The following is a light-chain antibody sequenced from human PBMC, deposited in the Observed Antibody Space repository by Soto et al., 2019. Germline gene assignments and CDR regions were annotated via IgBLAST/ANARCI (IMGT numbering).Light chain of an antibody. J-gene: IGKJ1*01. Sequence: DIQMTQSPSTLSASVRDRDTKNCRESQSISSWLAWYQQKPGKAPNLLIYDASSLESGVPSRFSGSGSGTEFTLTISSLQPDDFATYYCQQYNSYSRTWTFGQGTKV. V-gene: IGKV1-5*01. CDR3: QQYNSYSRTWT. CDR1: QSISSW. CDR2: DAS.